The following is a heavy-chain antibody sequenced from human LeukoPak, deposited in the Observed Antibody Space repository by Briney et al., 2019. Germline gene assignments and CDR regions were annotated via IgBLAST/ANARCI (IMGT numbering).Heavy chain of an antibody. CDR2: MNPNNGNT. V-gene: IGHV1-8*01. D-gene: IGHD6-13*01. CDR3: ASGPSSWSAFDI. J-gene: IGHJ3*02. CDR1: GYTFTSYD. Sequence: ASVKVSCKASGYTFTSYDINWVRQATGQGLEWMGWMNPNNGNTGFAQKFQGRVTVTRNTSISTAYMELRSLRSEDTAVYYCASGPSSWSAFDIWGQGTMVTVSS.